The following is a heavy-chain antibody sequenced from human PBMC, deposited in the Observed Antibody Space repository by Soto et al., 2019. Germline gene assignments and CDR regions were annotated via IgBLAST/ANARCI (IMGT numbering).Heavy chain of an antibody. CDR3: ARGEGSGYWYYYYMDV. Sequence: GASVKVSCKASGYTFTSYDINWVRQATGQGLEWMGWMNPNSGITGYAQRFQGRVTMTRNTSISTAYMELSSLRSEDTAVYYCARGEGSGYWYYYYMDVWGKGTTVTVSS. D-gene: IGHD3-3*01. V-gene: IGHV1-8*01. CDR1: GYTFTSYD. J-gene: IGHJ6*03. CDR2: MNPNSGIT.